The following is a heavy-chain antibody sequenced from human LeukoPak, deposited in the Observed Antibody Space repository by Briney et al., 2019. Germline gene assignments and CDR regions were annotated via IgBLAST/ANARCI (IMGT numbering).Heavy chain of an antibody. V-gene: IGHV3-30*02. CDR3: AKDHCSGGSCYTPHYYYYYYMDV. Sequence: PGGSLRLSCAASGFTFSSYGMHWVRQAPGKGLEWVAFIRYEGSNKYYADSVKGRFTISRDNSKNTLYLQMNSLRAEDTAVYYCAKDHCSGGSCYTPHYYYYYYMDVWGKGTTVTISS. J-gene: IGHJ6*03. D-gene: IGHD2-15*01. CDR1: GFTFSSYG. CDR2: IRYEGSNK.